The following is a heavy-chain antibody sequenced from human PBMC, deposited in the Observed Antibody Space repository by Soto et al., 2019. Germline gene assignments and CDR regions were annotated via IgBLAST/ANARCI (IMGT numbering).Heavy chain of an antibody. CDR1: GFTFDDYA. Sequence: GGSLRLSCAASGFTFDDYAMHWVRQAPGKGLEWVSLISWDGGSTYYADSVKGRFTISRDNSKNSLYLQMNSLRAEDTALYYCAKDFDFSGDNDFDIWGQGTMVTVSS. CDR2: ISWDGGST. V-gene: IGHV3-43D*03. J-gene: IGHJ3*02. D-gene: IGHD7-27*01. CDR3: AKDFDFSGDNDFDI.